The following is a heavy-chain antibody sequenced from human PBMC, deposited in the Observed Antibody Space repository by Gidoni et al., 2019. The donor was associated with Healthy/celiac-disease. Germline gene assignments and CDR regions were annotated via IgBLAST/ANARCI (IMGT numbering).Heavy chain of an antibody. CDR3: ARDQGARYYDFWSGYYKDYYYGMDV. J-gene: IGHJ6*02. V-gene: IGHV3-21*01. CDR2: ISSSSSYI. Sequence: SGFTFSSYSMNWVRQAPGKGLEWVSSISSSSSYIYYADSVKGRFTISRDNAKNSLYLQMNSLRAEDTAVYYCARDQGARYYDFWSGYYKDYYYGMDVWGQGTTVTVSS. D-gene: IGHD3-3*01. CDR1: GFTFSSYS.